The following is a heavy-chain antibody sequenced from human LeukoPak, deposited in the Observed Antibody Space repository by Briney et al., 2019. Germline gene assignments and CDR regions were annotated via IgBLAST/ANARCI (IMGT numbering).Heavy chain of an antibody. CDR3: ARRRYYDGSGYLE. J-gene: IGHJ1*01. CDR1: GDSVSRSDSY. V-gene: IGHV4-39*01. Sequence: PSETLSPTCSVSGDSVSRSDSYWAWIRQPPGKGLEWIGTIYYSGRTYYSPSLKSRVTMSVDPSNNQFSLNLRSVTAADTAVYYCARRRYYDGSGYLEWGQGTLLSVSS. CDR2: IYYSGRT. D-gene: IGHD3-22*01.